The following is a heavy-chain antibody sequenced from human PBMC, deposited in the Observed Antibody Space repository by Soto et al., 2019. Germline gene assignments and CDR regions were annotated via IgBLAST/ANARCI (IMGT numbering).Heavy chain of an antibody. CDR3: VRIRYQLPSSVLWLDP. Sequence: SETLSLTCAVYGGFLSESYWTWIRQPPGKGLEWIGEINHVGGTNYNPSLKSRVTMSVDTSQNQFSLRLISVTAADTAMYFCVRIRYQLPSSVLWLDPWRQGTPVTVSS. CDR1: GGFLSESY. D-gene: IGHD3-16*01. V-gene: IGHV4-34*01. CDR2: INHVGGT. J-gene: IGHJ5*02.